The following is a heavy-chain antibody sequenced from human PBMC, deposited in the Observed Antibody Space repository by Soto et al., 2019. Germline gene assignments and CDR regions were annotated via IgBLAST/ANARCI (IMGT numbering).Heavy chain of an antibody. CDR3: ARDTGYDHDAFDI. V-gene: IGHV1-46*01. Sequence: ASVKVSCKASGYTFITSYYTHWVRQAPGQGLEWMGIINPTGTMTKYSERFQGRLTMTRDTSTSTDYMELSTLTSEDTAVYFCARDTGYDHDAFDIWGQGTMVTV. J-gene: IGHJ3*02. D-gene: IGHD5-12*01. CDR2: INPTGTMT. CDR1: GYTFITSYY.